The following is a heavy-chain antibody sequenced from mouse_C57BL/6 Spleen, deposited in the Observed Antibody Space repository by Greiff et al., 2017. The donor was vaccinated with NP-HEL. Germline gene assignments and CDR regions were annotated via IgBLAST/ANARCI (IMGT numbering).Heavy chain of an antibody. J-gene: IGHJ1*03. CDR2: ISSGSSTI. V-gene: IGHV5-17*01. CDR3: ARSHYYYGSSWYFDV. CDR1: GFTFSDYG. Sequence: EVMLVESGGGLVKPGGSLKLSCAASGFTFSDYGMHWVRQAPEKGLEWVAYISSGSSTIYYADTVKGRFTISRDNAKNTLFLQMTSLRSEDTAMYYCARSHYYYGSSWYFDVWGTGTTVTVSS. D-gene: IGHD1-1*01.